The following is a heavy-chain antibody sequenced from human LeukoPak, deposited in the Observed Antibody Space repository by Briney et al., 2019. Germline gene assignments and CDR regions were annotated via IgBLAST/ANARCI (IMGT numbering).Heavy chain of an antibody. CDR1: GFTFSSYG. Sequence: GGSLRLSCAASGFTFSSYGMHWVRQAPGKGLEWVAFIRYDGSNKYYADSVKGRFTISRDNSKNTLYLQMNSLRAEDTAVYYCAKDFARSSGWYYLDYWGQGTLVTVSS. V-gene: IGHV3-30*02. J-gene: IGHJ4*02. CDR3: AKDFARSSGWYYLDY. CDR2: IRYDGSNK. D-gene: IGHD6-19*01.